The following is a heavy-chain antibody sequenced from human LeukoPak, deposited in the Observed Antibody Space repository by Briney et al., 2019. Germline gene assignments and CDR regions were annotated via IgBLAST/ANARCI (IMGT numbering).Heavy chain of an antibody. CDR1: GFTFSRYA. CDR2: ISGSGGST. J-gene: IGHJ4*02. CDR3: AKGGRYYYGSGSVDY. Sequence: GGSLRLSCAASGFTFSRYAMSWVRQAPGKGLEWVSAISGSGGSTYYADSVKGRFTISRDNSKNTLYLQMNSLRAEDTAVYYCAKGGRYYYGSGSVDYWGQGTLVTVSS. V-gene: IGHV3-23*01. D-gene: IGHD3-10*01.